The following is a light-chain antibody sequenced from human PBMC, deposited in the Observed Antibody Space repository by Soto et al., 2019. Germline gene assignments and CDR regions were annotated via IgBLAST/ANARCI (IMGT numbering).Light chain of an antibody. CDR2: DAS. CDR1: QSVSSY. CDR3: QQRSNWPT. Sequence: EIVLTQSPATLSLSPGERATLSCRASQSVSSYLAWYQQKPGQAPRLLIYDASNRATGIPARFSGSGSGTDFTLTISSLEAEYFAVYYCQQRSNWPTFGPGTKVDIK. V-gene: IGKV3-11*01. J-gene: IGKJ3*01.